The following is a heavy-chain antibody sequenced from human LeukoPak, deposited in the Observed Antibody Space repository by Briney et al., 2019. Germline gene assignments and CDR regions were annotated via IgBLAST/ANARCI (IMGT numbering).Heavy chain of an antibody. Sequence: SETRPLPGTVLGDSIRSYHWSWIQQPPGKGLDGIGRIYTSGSTHYNPSLKSRVTMSVDTSKNQFSLKLSSVTAADTAVYYCARATYHTYYFDYWGQGTLVTVSS. CDR3: ARATYHTYYFDY. D-gene: IGHD1-14*01. CDR2: IYTSGST. V-gene: IGHV4-4*07. CDR1: GDSIRSYH. J-gene: IGHJ4*02.